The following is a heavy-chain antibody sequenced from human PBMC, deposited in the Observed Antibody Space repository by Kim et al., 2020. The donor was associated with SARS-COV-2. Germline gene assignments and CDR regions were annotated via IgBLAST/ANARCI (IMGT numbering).Heavy chain of an antibody. J-gene: IGHJ6*02. D-gene: IGHD3-16*02. CDR1: GFSFSTNA. CDR2: ISGNGDST. CDR3: AKDVWGYSGMDV. Sequence: GGSLRLSCAASGFSFSTNAMGWVRQAPGKGLEWVSSISGNGDSTFYADSVRGRFTISRDISKSTLYLQMNSLRAEDTALYYCAKDVWGYSGMDVWGQGTKVTVSS. V-gene: IGHV3-23*01.